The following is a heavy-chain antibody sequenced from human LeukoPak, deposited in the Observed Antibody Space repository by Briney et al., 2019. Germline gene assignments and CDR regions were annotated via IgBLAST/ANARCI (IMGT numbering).Heavy chain of an antibody. CDR3: ARGTGGSSGWYFVY. V-gene: IGHV1-2*02. CDR1: GYTFSGYY. J-gene: IGHJ4*02. CDR2: IHPNHGGS. Sequence: ASVKVSCKASGYTFSGYYVHWVRQAPGQGLEWMGWIHPNHGGSDFAPKFRGRVTMTRDTSISTAYLDLTRLGYDDTAVYCCARGTGGSSGWYFVYWGQGTLVTVSS. D-gene: IGHD6-19*01.